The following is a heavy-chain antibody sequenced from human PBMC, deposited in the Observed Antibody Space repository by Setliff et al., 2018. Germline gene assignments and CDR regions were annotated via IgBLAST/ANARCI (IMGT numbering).Heavy chain of an antibody. CDR3: ARQRRIWNDLDYFDF. D-gene: IGHD1-1*01. V-gene: IGHV4-61*09. CDR2: IYSSGNI. J-gene: IGHJ4*01. Sequence: PSETLSLTCTVSGGSISSGTFYWTWLRQPAGKGLEWIGHIYSSGNINYNPSLVSRVTVSIDTSKSQFSLRLSSVTAADTAVYYCARQRRIWNDLDYFDFWGHGTLVTVPS. CDR1: GGSISSGTFY.